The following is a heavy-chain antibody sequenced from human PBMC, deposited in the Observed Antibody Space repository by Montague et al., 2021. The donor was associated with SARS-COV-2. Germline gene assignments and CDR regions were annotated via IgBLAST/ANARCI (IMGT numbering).Heavy chain of an antibody. J-gene: IGHJ4*02. V-gene: IGHV3-11*06. CDR2: ISDSGSYT. CDR1: GFTFSDYY. Sequence: SLRLSCAASGFTFSDYYMSWIRQAPGKGLEWVSYISDSGSYTNYADSVKGRFTISRDNAKNSLYLQINSLRAEDTAVYYCARRRGARIQIWSFDYWGQGTLVTVSS. CDR3: ARRRGARIQIWSFDY. D-gene: IGHD5-18*01.